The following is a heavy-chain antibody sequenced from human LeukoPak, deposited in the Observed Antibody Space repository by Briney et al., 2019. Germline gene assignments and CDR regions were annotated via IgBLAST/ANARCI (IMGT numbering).Heavy chain of an antibody. CDR2: IIPIFGIA. V-gene: IGHV1-69*04. CDR1: GGTFSSYA. D-gene: IGHD5-18*01. Sequence: SVKVSCKASGGTFSSYAISWVRQAPGQGLEWMGRIIPIFGIANYAQKFQGRVTITADKSTSTAYMELSSLRSEDTAVYYCARGPVQLWEQRSLDYWGQEPWSPSPQ. J-gene: IGHJ4*01. CDR3: ARGPVQLWEQRSLDY.